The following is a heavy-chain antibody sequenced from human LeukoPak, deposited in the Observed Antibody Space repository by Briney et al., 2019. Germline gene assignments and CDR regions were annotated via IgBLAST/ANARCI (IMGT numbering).Heavy chain of an antibody. D-gene: IGHD3-22*01. V-gene: IGHV4-59*01. J-gene: IGHJ4*02. Sequence: SETLSLTCTVSGGSISSYYWSWIRQPPGKGLEWIGYIYYSGSTNYNPSLKSRVTISVDTSKNQFSLKLSSVTAADTAVYYCARDYDSSGYYYYWGREPWSPSPQ. CDR2: IYYSGST. CDR3: ARDYDSSGYYYY. CDR1: GGSISSYY.